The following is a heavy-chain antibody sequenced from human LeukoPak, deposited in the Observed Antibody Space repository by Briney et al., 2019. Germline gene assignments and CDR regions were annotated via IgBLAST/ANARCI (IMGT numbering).Heavy chain of an antibody. Sequence: SETLSLTCAVSGYSISSGYYWSWIRQSPRKGLEWIGYIYYSGSTNYNPALKSRVTILVDTSKNQFSLKVRSVTAADTAVYYCARIMTEAFDIWGQGTMVTVSS. CDR1: GYSISSGYY. V-gene: IGHV4-61*01. CDR2: IYYSGST. CDR3: ARIMTEAFDI. J-gene: IGHJ3*02.